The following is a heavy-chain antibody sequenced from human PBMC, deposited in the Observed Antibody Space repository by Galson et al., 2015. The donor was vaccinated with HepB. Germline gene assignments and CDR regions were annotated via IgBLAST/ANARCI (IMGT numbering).Heavy chain of an antibody. J-gene: IGHJ4*02. CDR3: AKERGSGWYYFDD. Sequence: SLRLSCAASGFTFSSYGIHWVRQAPGKGLEWVAFISYDGSNKYYADSVKGRFTISRDNSKNTLYLQMNSLRTEDAAVYYCAKERGSGWYYFDDWGQGTLVTVSS. V-gene: IGHV3-30*18. CDR2: ISYDGSNK. CDR1: GFTFSSYG. D-gene: IGHD6-19*01.